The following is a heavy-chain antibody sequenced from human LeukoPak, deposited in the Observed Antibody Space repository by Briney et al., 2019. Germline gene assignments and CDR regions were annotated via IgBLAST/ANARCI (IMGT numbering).Heavy chain of an antibody. V-gene: IGHV3-23*01. D-gene: IGHD1-7*01. Sequence: PGGSLRLSCAASGFAFSSYAMSWVRQAPGKGLEWVSAISGSGGSTYYADSVKGRFTISRDNSKNTLYLQMNSLRAEDTAVYYCAKRRYNWNCFDYWGQGTLVTVSS. CDR1: GFAFSSYA. CDR3: AKRRYNWNCFDY. CDR2: ISGSGGST. J-gene: IGHJ4*02.